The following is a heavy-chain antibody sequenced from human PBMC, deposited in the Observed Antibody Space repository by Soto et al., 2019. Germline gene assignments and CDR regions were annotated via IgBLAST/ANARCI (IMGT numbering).Heavy chain of an antibody. CDR2: ISYDGSNK. CDR3: ARGRTTVVLPFDY. D-gene: IGHD4-17*01. Sequence: QVQLVESGGGVVQPGRSLRLSCAASGFTFSSYAMHWVRQAPGKGLEWVAVISYDGSNKYYADSVKGRFTISRDNSKNTLYLQMNSLRAEDTAVYYCARGRTTVVLPFDYWGQGTLVTVSS. V-gene: IGHV3-30-3*01. CDR1: GFTFSSYA. J-gene: IGHJ4*02.